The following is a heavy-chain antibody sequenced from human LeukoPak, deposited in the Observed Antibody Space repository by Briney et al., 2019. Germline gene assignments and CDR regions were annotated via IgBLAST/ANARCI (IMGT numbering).Heavy chain of an antibody. J-gene: IGHJ5*02. CDR3: AKAGDQGYWFDP. CDR2: ISSSSSYI. CDR1: GFTFSSYS. Sequence: GGSLRLSCAASGFTFSSYSMNWVRQAPGKGLEWVSSISSSSSYIYYADSVKGRFTISRDNAKNSLYLQMNSLRADDTAVYYCAKAGDQGYWFDPWGQGTLVTVSS. V-gene: IGHV3-21*04. D-gene: IGHD1-26*01.